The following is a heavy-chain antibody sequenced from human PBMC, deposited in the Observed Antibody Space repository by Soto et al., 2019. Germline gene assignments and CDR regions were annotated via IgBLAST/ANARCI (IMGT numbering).Heavy chain of an antibody. V-gene: IGHV4-59*08. Sequence: QVQLQESGPGLVKPSETLSLTCTVSGGSISSYYWSWIRQPPGKGLEWIGYIYYSGSTTYNPALKSRVTISVDTYKNLFSLKLSSVTAAATAVYYCARRYGYSFDDWGQGTLVTVSS. CDR2: IYYSGST. CDR3: ARRYGYSFDD. CDR1: GGSISSYY. D-gene: IGHD1-1*01. J-gene: IGHJ4*02.